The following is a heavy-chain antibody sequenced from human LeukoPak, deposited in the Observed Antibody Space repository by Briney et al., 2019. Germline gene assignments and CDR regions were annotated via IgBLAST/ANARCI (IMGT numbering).Heavy chain of an antibody. CDR3: ARGGGLDV. Sequence: GGSLRLSCAASGFTFSSYWMNWARQARGKGLEWVASINHNGNVNYYVDSVKGRFTISRDNAKNSLYLQMSNLRAEDTAVYFCARGGGLDVWGQGATVTVSS. V-gene: IGHV3-7*03. CDR1: GFTFSSYW. J-gene: IGHJ6*02. D-gene: IGHD3-16*01. CDR2: INHNGNVN.